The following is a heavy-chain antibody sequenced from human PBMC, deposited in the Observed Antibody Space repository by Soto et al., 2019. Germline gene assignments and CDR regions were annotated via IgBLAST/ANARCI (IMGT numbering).Heavy chain of an antibody. CDR3: ARDSGYGSGSYFTIDY. V-gene: IGHV1-69*13. CDR2: IIPIFGTA. CDR1: GSTFSSYA. Sequence: SGKVSCNASGSTFSSYAISWVRQAPGQGLEWMGGIIPIFGTANYAQKFQGRVTITADESTSTAYMELSSLRSEDTAVYYCARDSGYGSGSYFTIDYWGQGTLVTVSS. D-gene: IGHD3-10*01. J-gene: IGHJ4*02.